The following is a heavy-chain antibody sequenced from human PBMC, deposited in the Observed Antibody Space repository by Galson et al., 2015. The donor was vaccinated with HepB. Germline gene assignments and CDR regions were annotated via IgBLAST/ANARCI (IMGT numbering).Heavy chain of an antibody. V-gene: IGHV1-69*13. J-gene: IGHJ5*02. CDR3: ARDDCGGDCYSGRSGWFDP. CDR1: GGTFSSYA. D-gene: IGHD2-21*01. CDR2: IIPIFGTA. Sequence: SVKVSCKASGGTFSSYAISWVRQAPGQGLEWMGGIIPIFGTANYAQKFQGRVTITADESTSTAYMELSSLRSEDTAVYYCARDDCGGDCYSGRSGWFDPWGQGTLVTVSS.